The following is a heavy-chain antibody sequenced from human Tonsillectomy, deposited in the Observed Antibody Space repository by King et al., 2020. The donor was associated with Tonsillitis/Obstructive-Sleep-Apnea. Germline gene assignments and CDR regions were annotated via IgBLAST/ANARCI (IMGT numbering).Heavy chain of an antibody. J-gene: IGHJ6*02. CDR1: GFTFSSYA. D-gene: IGHD1-26*01. CDR2: LSYDESNK. V-gene: IGHV3-30*04. CDR3: ARAWDYYYGMDV. Sequence: VQLVESGGGVVQPGRSLRLSCAASGFTFSSYAMHWVRQAPGKGLEWVAVLSYDESNKYYADSVKGRFTISRDNSKNTLDLQMNSLRAEDTAVNYCARAWDYYYGMDVWGQGSTVTVSS.